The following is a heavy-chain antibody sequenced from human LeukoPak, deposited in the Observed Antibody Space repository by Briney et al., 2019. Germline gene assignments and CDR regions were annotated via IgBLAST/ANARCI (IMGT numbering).Heavy chain of an antibody. D-gene: IGHD6-19*01. CDR3: ARVPPLIAVVGGYFDY. J-gene: IGHJ4*02. Sequence: SETLSLTCTVSGGSISSYYWSWIRQPPGKRLEWIGYVYYSGSTNYNPSLKSRITISVDTSKNQFSLKLSSVTAADTAVYYCARVPPLIAVVGGYFDYWGQGTLVTVSS. CDR2: VYYSGST. CDR1: GGSISSYY. V-gene: IGHV4-59*08.